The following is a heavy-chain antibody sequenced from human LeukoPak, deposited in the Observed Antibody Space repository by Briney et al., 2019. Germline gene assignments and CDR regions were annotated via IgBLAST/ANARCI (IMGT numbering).Heavy chain of an antibody. CDR3: ARYEGIAAAGTGWFDP. CDR1: GGSISSGSYY. V-gene: IGHV4-61*02. CDR2: IYTSGST. Sequence: PSQTLSLTCTVSGGSISSGSYYWSWIRQPAGKGLEWIGRIYTSGSTNYNPSLKSRVTISVDTSKNQFSLKLSSVTAADTAVYYCARYEGIAAAGTGWFDPWGQGTLVTVSS. J-gene: IGHJ5*02. D-gene: IGHD6-13*01.